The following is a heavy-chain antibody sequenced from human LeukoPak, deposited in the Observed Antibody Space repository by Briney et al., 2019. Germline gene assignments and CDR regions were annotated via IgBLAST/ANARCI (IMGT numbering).Heavy chain of an antibody. CDR1: GGSISSSSYY. V-gene: IGHV4-39*01. J-gene: IGHJ3*02. D-gene: IGHD3-9*01. CDR2: ICYSGST. Sequence: SETLSLTCTVSGGSISSSSYYWGWIRQPPGKGLEWIGSICYSGSTYYNPSLKSRVTIFVDTSKNQFSLKLSSVTAADTAVYYCARVRELRYFDPWVIGYDAFDIWGQGTMVTVSS. CDR3: ARVRELRYFDPWVIGYDAFDI.